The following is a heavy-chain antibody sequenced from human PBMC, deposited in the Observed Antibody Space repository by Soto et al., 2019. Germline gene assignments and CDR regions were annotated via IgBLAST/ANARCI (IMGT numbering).Heavy chain of an antibody. CDR1: GYTFSNYG. D-gene: IGHD5-18*01. CDR2: ISGYNGNT. V-gene: IGHV1-18*01. Sequence: ASVKVSCKASGYTFSNYGISWVRQGPGQGLEWMGWISGYNGNTHYEEKVQDRIKMTTDTSTSTTYLELRSLRSDDTAVYFCARDPGFGFGYSYAFAMDAWGQGTTVTVS. CDR3: ARDPGFGFGYSYAFAMDA. J-gene: IGHJ6*02.